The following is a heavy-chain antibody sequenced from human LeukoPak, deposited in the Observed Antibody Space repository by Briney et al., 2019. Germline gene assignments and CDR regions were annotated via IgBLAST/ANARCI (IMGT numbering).Heavy chain of an antibody. CDR2: ISRSGDIT. D-gene: IGHD6-19*01. Sequence: GGSLRLSCAASGFTFSTYGMNWVRQAPGKGLEWVSTISRSGDITYYADSVKGRFTISRDNSKNTLYLQMNSLRAEDTAIYYCATGSTAVAGTKYWGQGILVTASS. CDR3: ATGSTAVAGTKY. V-gene: IGHV3-23*01. CDR1: GFTFSTYG. J-gene: IGHJ4*02.